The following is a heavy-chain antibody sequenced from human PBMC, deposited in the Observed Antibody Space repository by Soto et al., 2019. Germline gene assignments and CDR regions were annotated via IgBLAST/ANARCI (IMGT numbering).Heavy chain of an antibody. D-gene: IGHD3-10*01. CDR3: ARGVIGYGSGTGFDY. CDR2: INSDGSST. V-gene: IGHV3-74*01. J-gene: IGHJ4*02. CDR1: GFTFSSYW. Sequence: SLRLSCAASGFTFSSYWIHWVRQAPGKGLVWVSRINSDGSSTSYADSVKGRFTISRDNAKNTLYLQMNSLRAEDTAVYYCARGVIGYGSGTGFDYWGQGTLVTVSS.